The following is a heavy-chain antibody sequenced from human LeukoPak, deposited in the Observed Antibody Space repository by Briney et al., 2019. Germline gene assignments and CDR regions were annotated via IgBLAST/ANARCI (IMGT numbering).Heavy chain of an antibody. CDR3: ARTYGDYLYYFDY. D-gene: IGHD4-17*01. CDR2: IYSTGST. Sequence: PSETLSLTCTVSGGSISSYYWSWIRQPAGEGLEWIGHIYSTGSTNYNPSLKSRVTLSVDRSKNQFSLKLSSVTAADTAVYYCARTYGDYLYYFDYWGQGTLVTVSS. V-gene: IGHV4-4*07. J-gene: IGHJ4*02. CDR1: GGSISSYY.